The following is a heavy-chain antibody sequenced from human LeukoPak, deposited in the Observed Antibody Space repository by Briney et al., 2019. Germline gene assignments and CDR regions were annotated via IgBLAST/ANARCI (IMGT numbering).Heavy chain of an antibody. D-gene: IGHD4-17*01. J-gene: IGHJ4*02. V-gene: IGHV3-48*01. CDR3: ARDRPTVTWKFDY. CDR1: GFTFSSYS. Sequence: GGSLRLSCAASGFTFSSYSMNWVRQAPGKGLEWVSYISSSSSTIYYADSVKGRFTISRDNAKNSLYLQMNSLRAEDTAVYYCARDRPTVTWKFDYWGQGTLVTVSS. CDR2: ISSSSSTI.